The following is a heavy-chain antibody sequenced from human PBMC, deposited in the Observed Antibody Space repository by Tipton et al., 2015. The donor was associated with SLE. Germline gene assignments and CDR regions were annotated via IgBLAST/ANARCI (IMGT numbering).Heavy chain of an antibody. CDR3: ARDFRVDGIGFAP. CDR2: IYSSGST. J-gene: IGHJ5*02. D-gene: IGHD5-24*01. Sequence: TLSLTCTVSGGSMTSGSYYWSWIRQPAGKGLEWIGRIYSSGSTNYNPSLKSRVTMSVDTSKNQFSLQLSSVTAADTAVYYCARDFRVDGIGFAPWGQGTLVTVSS. CDR1: GGSMTSGSYY. V-gene: IGHV4-61*02.